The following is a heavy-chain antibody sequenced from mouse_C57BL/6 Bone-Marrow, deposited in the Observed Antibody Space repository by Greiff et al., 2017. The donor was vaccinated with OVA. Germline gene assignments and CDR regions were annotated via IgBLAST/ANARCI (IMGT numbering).Heavy chain of an antibody. V-gene: IGHV10-1*01. J-gene: IGHJ4*01. CDR1: GFSFNTYA. D-gene: IGHD1-1*01. CDR3: VRLGSSRYYAMDY. CDR2: IRSKSNNYAT. Sequence: EVMLVESGGGLVQPKGSLTLSCAASGFSFNTYAMNWVRQAPGKGLEWVARIRSKSNNYATYSADSVQDRFTISSDDSESILYRQMNNLKTEDTAMYYCVRLGSSRYYAMDYWGQGTSVTVSA.